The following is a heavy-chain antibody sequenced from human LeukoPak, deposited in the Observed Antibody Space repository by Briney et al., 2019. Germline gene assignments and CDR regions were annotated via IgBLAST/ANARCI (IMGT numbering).Heavy chain of an antibody. CDR2: IRSSSSDI. V-gene: IGHV3-21*01. CDR3: ARVRSGSLDY. D-gene: IGHD1-26*01. J-gene: IGHJ4*02. Sequence: PAGSLRLSCAASDFTSSSYSMNSVRQAPGKGLEWVSFIRSSSSDIYYADSVKGRFTISTDNAKNSLYLQMDSLRAEDTAVYYCARVRSGSLDYWGQGTLVTVSS. CDR1: DFTSSSYS.